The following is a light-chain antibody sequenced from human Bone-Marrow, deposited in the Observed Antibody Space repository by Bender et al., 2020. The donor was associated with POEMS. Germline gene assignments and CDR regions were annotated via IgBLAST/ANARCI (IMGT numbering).Light chain of an antibody. CDR3: QAWDSSTVV. J-gene: IGLJ2*01. CDR2: DDS. Sequence: SYDLTQPPSLSVSPGQTASITCSGDKLGHKYACWYQQKPGQSPVLVIYDDSKRPSGIPERFSGSNSGNTATLTISGTQAIDEADYYCQAWDSSTVVFGGGTKLTVL. CDR1: KLGHKY. V-gene: IGLV3-1*01.